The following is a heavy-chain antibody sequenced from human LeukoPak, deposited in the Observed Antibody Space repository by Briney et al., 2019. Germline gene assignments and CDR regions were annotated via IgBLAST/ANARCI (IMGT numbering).Heavy chain of an antibody. V-gene: IGHV4-30-4*01. CDR3: AREGATVTSGWFDP. CDR1: GGSISSGDYY. J-gene: IGHJ5*02. D-gene: IGHD4-17*01. CDR2: IYYSGST. Sequence: SQTLSLTCTVSGGSISSGDYYWSWIRQPPGKGLEWTGYIYYSGSTYYNPSLKSRVTISVDTSKNQFSLKLSSVTAADTAVYYCAREGATVTSGWFDPWGQGTLVTVSS.